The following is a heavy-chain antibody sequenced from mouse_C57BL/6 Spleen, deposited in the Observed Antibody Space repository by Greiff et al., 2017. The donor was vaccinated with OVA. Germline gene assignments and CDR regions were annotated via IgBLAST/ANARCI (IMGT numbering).Heavy chain of an antibody. D-gene: IGHD1-1*01. V-gene: IGHV1-61*01. CDR1: GYTFTSYW. J-gene: IGHJ2*01. CDR2: IYPSDSET. Sequence: VQLQQPGAELVRPGSSVKLSCKASGYTFTSYWMDWVKQRPGQGLEWIGNIYPSDSETHYNQKFKDKATLTVDKSSRTAYMQLSSLTSEDSAVYYCARATTDLDYWGKGTTLTVSS. CDR3: ARATTDLDY.